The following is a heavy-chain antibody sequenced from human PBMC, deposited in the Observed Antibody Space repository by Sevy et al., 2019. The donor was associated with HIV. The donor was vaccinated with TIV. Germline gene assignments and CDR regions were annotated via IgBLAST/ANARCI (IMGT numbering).Heavy chain of an antibody. CDR1: GFSFSDYY. Sequence: GGSLRLSCAASGFSFSDYYMTWIRQAPGKGLEWVSYISSGSRYTNYADPGKGRFAISRDNAANSLYLQMSSLRAEDTAVYYCARVRVVAADYYFDYWGQGTLVTVSS. D-gene: IGHD6-13*01. V-gene: IGHV3-11*06. J-gene: IGHJ4*02. CDR2: ISSGSRYT. CDR3: ARVRVVAADYYFDY.